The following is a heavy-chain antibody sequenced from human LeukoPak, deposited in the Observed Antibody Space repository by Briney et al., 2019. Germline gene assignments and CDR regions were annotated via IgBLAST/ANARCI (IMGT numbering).Heavy chain of an antibody. CDR3: ARGGGYSYAPLFDY. CDR1: GFTFSSYS. D-gene: IGHD5-18*01. V-gene: IGHV3-21*01. J-gene: IGHJ4*02. CDR2: ISSSSSYI. Sequence: PGGSLRLSCAASGFTFSSYSMNWVRQAPGKGLEWVSSISSSSSYIYYADSVKGRFTISRDNAKNSLYLQMNSLRAEDTAVYYCARGGGYSYAPLFDYWGQGTLVTVSS.